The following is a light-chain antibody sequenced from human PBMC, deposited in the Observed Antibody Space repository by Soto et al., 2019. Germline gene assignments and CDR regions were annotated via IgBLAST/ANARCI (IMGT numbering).Light chain of an antibody. Sequence: ELVLTQSPATLSLSPGERATLSCRASQSVSSYLAWYQQKPGQAPRLLIYGASTRAAGIPARFSGSGFGTDFTLTISSLEPEDAAVYYCQQRSNWPPITFGQGTRLEIK. V-gene: IGKV3-11*01. CDR1: QSVSSY. CDR3: QQRSNWPPIT. J-gene: IGKJ5*01. CDR2: GAS.